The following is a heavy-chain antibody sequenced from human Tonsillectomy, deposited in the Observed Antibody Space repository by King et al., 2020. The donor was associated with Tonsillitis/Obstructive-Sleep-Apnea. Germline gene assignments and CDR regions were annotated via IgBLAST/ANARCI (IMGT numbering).Heavy chain of an antibody. CDR3: AGSKGSGSYFDY. D-gene: IGHD3-3*01. V-gene: IGHV4-59*01. Sequence: VQLQESGPGLVKPSETLSLTCTVSGDSINSYYWSWIRPPPGKGLEWSGYISYSGNTNYNPSLKSRVTISIDTSKNQFSLKLRSVTAADTAVYYCAGSKGSGSYFDYWGQGTLVTVSS. CDR1: GDSINSYY. CDR2: ISYSGNT. J-gene: IGHJ4*02.